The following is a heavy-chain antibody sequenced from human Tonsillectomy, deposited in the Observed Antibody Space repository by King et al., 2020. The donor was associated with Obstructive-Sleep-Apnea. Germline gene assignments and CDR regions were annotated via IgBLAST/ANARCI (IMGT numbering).Heavy chain of an antibody. D-gene: IGHD3-10*01. CDR3: ARQGSMARGVTHFDY. V-gene: IGHV4-59*08. CDR2: IYYSGST. Sequence: VQLQESGPGLVKPSETLSLTCTVSGGSINNYYWSWIRQPPGKGLEWIGYIYYSGSTNYNPSLKSRVTMSLDTSKNQFSLKLNSVTAADTAVYYCARQGSMARGVTHFDYWGQGTLVTVSS. J-gene: IGHJ4*02. CDR1: GGSINNYY.